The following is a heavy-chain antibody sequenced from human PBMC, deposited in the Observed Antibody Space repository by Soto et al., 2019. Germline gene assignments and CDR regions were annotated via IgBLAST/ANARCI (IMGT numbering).Heavy chain of an antibody. D-gene: IGHD6-13*01. Sequence: NPSETLSLTCTVSGGSMRNYFWTWIRQPPGKGLEWIGYIHYSGTTSFFPSYNPSLRSRVTISEDTSKNQFSLKLLSVTTADTAVYFCAAGEASSRNLAPYYLDFWGQGTLVPVSS. V-gene: IGHV4-59*01. J-gene: IGHJ4*02. CDR3: AAGEASSRNLAPYYLDF. CDR1: GGSMRNYF. CDR2: IHYSGTT.